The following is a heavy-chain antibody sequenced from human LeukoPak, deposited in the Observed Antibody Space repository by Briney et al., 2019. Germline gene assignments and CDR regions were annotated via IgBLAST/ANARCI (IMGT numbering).Heavy chain of an antibody. CDR2: ITSSGDDI. CDR3: ASDIVATSGDF. J-gene: IGHJ4*02. CDR1: VFTFSDYY. D-gene: IGHD5-12*01. Sequence: AGGSLRLSCAASVFTFSDYYMSWIRQAPGKGLEWVAYITSSGDDIYYADSVKGRVTISRDNAKNALFLRMSSLRVEDTATYYCASDIVATSGDFWGQGTPVSVSS. V-gene: IGHV3-11*01.